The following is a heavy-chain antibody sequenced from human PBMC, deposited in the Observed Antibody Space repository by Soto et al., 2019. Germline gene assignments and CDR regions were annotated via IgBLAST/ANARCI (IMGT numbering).Heavy chain of an antibody. D-gene: IGHD3-10*01. CDR3: ARGNALDV. CDR1: GDSVSSDITS. Sequence: QGQLQQSGPGLVKPSQTLSLTCAISGDSVSSDITSWNWIRQSPSRGLAWLGRTYYRSKWFHDYAVSVKSRITINPDTSKNQLSLELNSMTPEDTAVYYCARGNALDVWGQGTVVTVSS. CDR2: TYYRSKWFH. J-gene: IGHJ3*01. V-gene: IGHV6-1*01.